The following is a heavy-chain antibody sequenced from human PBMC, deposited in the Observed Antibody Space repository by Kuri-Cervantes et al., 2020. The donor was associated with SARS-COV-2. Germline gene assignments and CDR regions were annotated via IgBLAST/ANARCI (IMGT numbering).Heavy chain of an antibody. CDR3: AVGGRTTGLAG. V-gene: IGHV3-9*01. D-gene: IGHD4-17*01. Sequence: SLKISCAASGFTFDDYAMHWVRQAPGKGLEWVSGISWNSGSIGYADSVKGRFTISRDNAKNSLYLQMNGLRAEDTAVYYCAVGGRTTGLAGWGQGDLVTVSS. J-gene: IGHJ4*02. CDR1: GFTFDDYA. CDR2: ISWNSGSI.